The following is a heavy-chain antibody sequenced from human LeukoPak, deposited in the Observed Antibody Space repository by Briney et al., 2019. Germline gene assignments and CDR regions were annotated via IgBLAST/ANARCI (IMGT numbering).Heavy chain of an antibody. CDR1: GFTFSTYG. V-gene: IGHV3-30*18. Sequence: GGSLRLSCGASGFTFSTYGMHWVRQAPGKGLEWVAVISYDGSNEYYADSVKGRFTISRDNSKNTMSLQMNSLRVEDTALYYCAKDLGYGDYEADFDYWGQGTLVIVSS. D-gene: IGHD4-17*01. J-gene: IGHJ4*02. CDR3: AKDLGYGDYEADFDY. CDR2: ISYDGSNE.